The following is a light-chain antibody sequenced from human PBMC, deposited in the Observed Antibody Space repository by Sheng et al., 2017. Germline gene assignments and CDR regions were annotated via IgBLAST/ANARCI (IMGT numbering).Light chain of an antibody. Sequence: EIVLTQSPATLSLSPGERATLSCRASQSVSSYLAWFQQKPGQAPRLLIYGASDRATDIPDRFSGSGSGTDFTLAISRLEPEDFAVYYCQQYATSPWTFGPGTRVDFK. CDR2: GAS. CDR3: QQYATSPWT. CDR1: QSVSSY. J-gene: IGKJ1*01. V-gene: IGKV3-20*01.